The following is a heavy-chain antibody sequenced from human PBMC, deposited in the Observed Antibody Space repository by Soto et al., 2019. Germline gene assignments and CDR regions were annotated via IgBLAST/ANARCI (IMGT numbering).Heavy chain of an antibody. Sequence: QVQLQESGPGLVKPSETLSLTCTVSSDSITNYYWSWIRQSPGKGLEWIGYIHDSGRSNYNPSLKSRVKISVDTSKKQFSLKLISVTAADTAVYYSARVGGTRGWYWGQGTLVTVSS. V-gene: IGHV4-59*01. CDR2: IHDSGRS. J-gene: IGHJ4*02. D-gene: IGHD2-15*01. CDR1: SDSITNYY. CDR3: ARVGGTRGWY.